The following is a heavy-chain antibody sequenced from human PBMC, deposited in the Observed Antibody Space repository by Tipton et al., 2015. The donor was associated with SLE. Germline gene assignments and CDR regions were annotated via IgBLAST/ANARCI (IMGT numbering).Heavy chain of an antibody. Sequence: SLRLSCAASGFTFSDYYMSWIRQAPGKGLEWVSYISSSSSYTNYADSVRGRFTISRDNAKNSLYLQMNSLRAEDTAVYYCARVEVSSGWYGQPDYWGQGTLVTVSS. CDR3: ARVEVSSGWYGQPDY. V-gene: IGHV3-11*06. J-gene: IGHJ4*02. D-gene: IGHD6-19*01. CDR2: ISSSSSYT. CDR1: GFTFSDYY.